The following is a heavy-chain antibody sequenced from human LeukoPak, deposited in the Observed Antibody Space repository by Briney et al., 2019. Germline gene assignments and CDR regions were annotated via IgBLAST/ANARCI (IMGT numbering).Heavy chain of an antibody. CDR3: AKDAPYSSSSTPNAFDI. V-gene: IGHV3-7*01. CDR2: IKQDGSEK. J-gene: IGHJ3*02. Sequence: GGSLRLSCAASGFTFSSYWMSWVRQASGKGLEWVANIKQDGSEKYYVDSVKGRFTISRDNSKNTLYLQMNSLRAEDTAVYYCAKDAPYSSSSTPNAFDIWGQGTMVTVSS. D-gene: IGHD6-6*01. CDR1: GFTFSSYW.